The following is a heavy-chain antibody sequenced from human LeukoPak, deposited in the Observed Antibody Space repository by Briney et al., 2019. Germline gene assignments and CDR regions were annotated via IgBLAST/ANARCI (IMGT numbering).Heavy chain of an antibody. J-gene: IGHJ4*02. D-gene: IGHD3-10*01. V-gene: IGHV3-74*01. CDR1: GFTFRNYW. Sequence: GGSPRLSXAASGFTFRNYWMQWVRQVPGKGLVWVSRISSDESWTNYADSVKGRFTISRDNAKNTLYLQMNSLRAEDAAVYYCVREDRGGSGSYYWGQATLVTVSS. CDR3: VREDRGGSGSYY. CDR2: ISSDESWT.